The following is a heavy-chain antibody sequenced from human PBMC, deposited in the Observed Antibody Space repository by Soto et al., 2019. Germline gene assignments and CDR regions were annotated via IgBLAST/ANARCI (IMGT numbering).Heavy chain of an antibody. CDR3: ASFGTKGY. Sequence: GGSLRLSCAASGFTFSSYSMNWVRQAPGKGLEWVSYISSSSSTIYYADSVKGRFTISRDNAKKSLYLQMNSLRAEDTAVYYCASFGTKGYWGQGTLVTVSS. D-gene: IGHD2-8*01. V-gene: IGHV3-48*01. J-gene: IGHJ4*02. CDR2: ISSSSSTI. CDR1: GFTFSSYS.